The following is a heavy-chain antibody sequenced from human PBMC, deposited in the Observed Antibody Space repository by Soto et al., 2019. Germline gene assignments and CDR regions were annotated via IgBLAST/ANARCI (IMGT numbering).Heavy chain of an antibody. CDR3: ARGAGLLWFGELAYFDY. D-gene: IGHD3-10*01. CDR2: ISYDGSNK. J-gene: IGHJ4*02. CDR1: GFTFSSYA. V-gene: IGHV3-30-3*01. Sequence: GGSLRLSCAASGFTFSSYAMHWVRQAPGKGLEWVAVISYDGSNKYYADSVKGRFTISRDNSKNTLYLQMNSLRAEDTAVYYCARGAGLLWFGELAYFDYWGQGTLVTVSS.